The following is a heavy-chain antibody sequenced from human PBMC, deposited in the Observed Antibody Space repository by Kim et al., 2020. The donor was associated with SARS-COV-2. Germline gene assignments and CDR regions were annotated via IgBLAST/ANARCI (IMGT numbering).Heavy chain of an antibody. Sequence: ASVKVSCKASGYTFTSYGISWVRQAPGQGLEWMGWISAYNGNTNYAQKLQGRVTMTTDTSTSTAYMELRSLRSDDTAVYYCARDFRRMDTAMGYYYYYGMDVWGQGTTVTVSS. D-gene: IGHD5-18*01. CDR1: GYTFTSYG. J-gene: IGHJ6*02. CDR3: ARDFRRMDTAMGYYYYYGMDV. V-gene: IGHV1-18*04. CDR2: ISAYNGNT.